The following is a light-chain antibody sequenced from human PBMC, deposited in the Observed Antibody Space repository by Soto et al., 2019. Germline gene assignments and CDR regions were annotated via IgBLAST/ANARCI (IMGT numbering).Light chain of an antibody. Sequence: EIVLTQSPGTLSLSPGERAALSCRASQSVSSSYLAWYQQKIGQAPRLLIYGASSRATGLPDRFSGSGSGTDFTLTISRLEPEDFAVYFCQQFGSSPITFGQGTRLEIK. J-gene: IGKJ5*01. CDR3: QQFGSSPIT. V-gene: IGKV3-20*01. CDR1: QSVSSSY. CDR2: GAS.